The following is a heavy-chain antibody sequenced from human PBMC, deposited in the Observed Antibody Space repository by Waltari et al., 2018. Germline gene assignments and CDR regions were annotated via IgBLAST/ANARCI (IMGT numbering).Heavy chain of an antibody. Sequence: QVQLVQSGAEVEKAGASVKVSCKASGYKFTDYYIHWVRQAPGQGLEWMGWMNPNSGAPKYAQNFQARVTLTLDKSINTTYMHLSSLTSDDMAVYFCARGLSMPRGLVWAVWLDPWGQGTPVTVSS. CDR1: GYKFTDYY. CDR2: MNPNSGAP. D-gene: IGHD3-10*01. J-gene: IGHJ5*02. V-gene: IGHV1-2*02. CDR3: ARGLSMPRGLVWAVWLDP.